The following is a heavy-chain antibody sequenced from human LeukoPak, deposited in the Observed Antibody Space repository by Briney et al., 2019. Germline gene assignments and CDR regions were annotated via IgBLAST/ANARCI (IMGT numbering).Heavy chain of an antibody. CDR2: TWYDGSKE. CDR3: AKKNGGYGYFFDY. D-gene: IGHD5-18*01. V-gene: IGHV3-33*06. CDR1: GFTFSSYD. J-gene: IGHJ4*02. Sequence: GGSLRLSCAASGFTFSSYDMHWVRQAPGKGLEWVAVTWYDGSKEYYADSVKGRFTISRDNSKNTLYLQMNSLRAEDTAVYYCAKKNGGYGYFFDYWGQGTLVTVSS.